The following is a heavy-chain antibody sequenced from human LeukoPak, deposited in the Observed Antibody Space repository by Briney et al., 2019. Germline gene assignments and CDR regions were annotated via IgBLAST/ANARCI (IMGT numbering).Heavy chain of an antibody. Sequence: PSETLSLTCTVSGGSISSYYWSWIRQHPGKGLEWIGYIYYSGSTSYNPSLMSRVTISVDTSKNQFSLKLSPVTAADTAMYYCARKATIFGVVTYAFDIWGQGTMVTVSS. CDR2: IYYSGST. CDR3: ARKATIFGVVTYAFDI. J-gene: IGHJ3*02. CDR1: GGSISSYY. D-gene: IGHD3-3*01. V-gene: IGHV4-59*06.